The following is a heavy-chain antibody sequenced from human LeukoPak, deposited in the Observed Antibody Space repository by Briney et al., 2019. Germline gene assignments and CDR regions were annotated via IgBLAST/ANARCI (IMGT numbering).Heavy chain of an antibody. V-gene: IGHV3-23*01. CDR3: AKVLWELRALLPRGFDY. J-gene: IGHJ4*02. D-gene: IGHD1-26*01. Sequence: PGGSLRLSCAASGFTFSSYAMSWVRQAPGKGLEWVSAISGSGGSTYYADSVKGRFTISRDNSKNALYLQMNSLRAEDTAVYYCAKVLWELRALLPRGFDYWGQGTLVTVSS. CDR1: GFTFSSYA. CDR2: ISGSGGST.